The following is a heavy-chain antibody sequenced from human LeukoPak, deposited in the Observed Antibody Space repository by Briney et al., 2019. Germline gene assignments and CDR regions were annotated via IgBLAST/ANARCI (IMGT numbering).Heavy chain of an antibody. CDR3: ARQFVVPAVPRGADAFDI. J-gene: IGHJ3*02. CDR2: NYYSGST. Sequence: SETLSLTCTVSGVSISSSSYYWGWIRQPPGKGLEWIGSNYYSGSTYYNPFLKSRVTISVDTSKNQFSLKLSSVTAADTAVYYCARQFVVPAVPRGADAFDIWGQGTMVTVSS. D-gene: IGHD2-2*01. V-gene: IGHV4-39*07. CDR1: GVSISSSSYY.